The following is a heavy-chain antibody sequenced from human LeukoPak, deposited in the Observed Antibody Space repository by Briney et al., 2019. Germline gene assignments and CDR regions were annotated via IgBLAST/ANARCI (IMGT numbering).Heavy chain of an antibody. Sequence: SGGSLRLSCAASGFTFSSYSMRWVRQAPGKGLEWVSGISWNGGSTGYADSVKGRFTISRDNSKNTLYLQMNSLRAEDTAVYYCAKDSYDTTVTTPGVYWGQGTLVTVSS. CDR3: AKDSYDTTVTTPGVY. D-gene: IGHD4-17*01. CDR2: ISWNGGST. V-gene: IGHV3-23*01. CDR1: GFTFSSYS. J-gene: IGHJ4*02.